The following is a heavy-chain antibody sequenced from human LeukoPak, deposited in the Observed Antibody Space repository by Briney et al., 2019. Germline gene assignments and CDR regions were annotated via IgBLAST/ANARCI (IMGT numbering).Heavy chain of an antibody. CDR1: GFTFSSYG. D-gene: IGHD2-8*02. CDR2: IWYDGSNK. J-gene: IGHJ6*03. Sequence: GRSLRLSCAASGFTFSSYGMHWVRQAPGKGLEWVAVIWYDGSNKYYADSVKGRFTISRDNAKNSLFLQLNSLRAEDTAIYFCARAGYCTRAACYSPHYYYMDVWGTGTTVTVSS. CDR3: ARAGYCTRAACYSPHYYYMDV. V-gene: IGHV3-33*01.